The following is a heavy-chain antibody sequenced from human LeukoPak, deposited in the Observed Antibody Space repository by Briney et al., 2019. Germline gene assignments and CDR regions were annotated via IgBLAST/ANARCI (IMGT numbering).Heavy chain of an antibody. Sequence: GGSLRLSCAASGFTFSSYAMHWVRQAPGKGLEWVAVISYDGSNKYYADSVKGRFTISRDNSKNTLYLQMNKLRDEGTAVYYCAKGRYDSSGFNWAAWGQGTLVTVSS. CDR2: ISYDGSNK. J-gene: IGHJ4*02. D-gene: IGHD3-22*01. V-gene: IGHV3-30-3*01. CDR1: GFTFSSYA. CDR3: AKGRYDSSGFNWAA.